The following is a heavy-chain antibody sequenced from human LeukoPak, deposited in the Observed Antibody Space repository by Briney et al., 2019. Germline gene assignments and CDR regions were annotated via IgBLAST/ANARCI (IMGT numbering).Heavy chain of an antibody. CDR3: ARRLRWFGEAGWFDS. D-gene: IGHD3-10*01. V-gene: IGHV4-59*01. CDR1: GGSISSYE. CDR2: IYYSGST. J-gene: IGHJ5*01. Sequence: SETLSLTCTASGGSISSYEWSWIRQPPGKGLEWIGYIYYSGSTNYNPSLKSRLTISVDESKNHFLLKLSSVTAADTAVYYCARRLRWFGEAGWFDSWGQGTLVTVSS.